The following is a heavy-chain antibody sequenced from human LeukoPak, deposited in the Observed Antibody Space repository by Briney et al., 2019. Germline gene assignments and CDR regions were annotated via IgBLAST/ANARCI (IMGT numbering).Heavy chain of an antibody. J-gene: IGHJ4*02. CDR2: ISYDGSNK. Sequence: PGGSLRLSCAASGFTFSSYAMHWVRQAPGKGLEWVAVISYDGSNKYYADSVKGRFTISRDNSKNTLYLQMNSLRAEDTAVYYCARDRSRCSYGPLDYWGQGTLVTVSS. V-gene: IGHV3-30-3*01. D-gene: IGHD5-18*01. CDR3: ARDRSRCSYGPLDY. CDR1: GFTFSSYA.